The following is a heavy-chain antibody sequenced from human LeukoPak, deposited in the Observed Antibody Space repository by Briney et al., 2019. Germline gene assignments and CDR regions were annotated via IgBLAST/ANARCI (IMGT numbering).Heavy chain of an antibody. Sequence: ASVKVSCKASGYTFTSYGISWVRQAPGQGLEWMGWISAYNGNTNCAQKLQGRVTMTTDTSTSTAYMELRSLRSDDTAVYYCAGDLIDYYDSSGYYKRFDYWGQGTLVTVSS. CDR2: ISAYNGNT. J-gene: IGHJ4*02. D-gene: IGHD3-22*01. V-gene: IGHV1-18*01. CDR3: AGDLIDYYDSSGYYKRFDY. CDR1: GYTFTSYG.